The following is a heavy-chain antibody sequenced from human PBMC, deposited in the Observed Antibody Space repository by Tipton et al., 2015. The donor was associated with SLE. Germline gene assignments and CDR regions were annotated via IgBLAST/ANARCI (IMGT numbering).Heavy chain of an antibody. Sequence: SLRLSCAASGFTFSSYAMHWVRQAPGKGLEWVAVISYDGSNKYYADSVKGRFTISRDNSKNTLYLQMNSLRAEDTAVYYCARGGEWLLVGDYYGMDVWGQGTTVTVSS. J-gene: IGHJ6*02. CDR2: ISYDGSNK. CDR1: GFTFSSYA. CDR3: ARGGEWLLVGDYYGMDV. V-gene: IGHV3-30-3*01. D-gene: IGHD3-3*01.